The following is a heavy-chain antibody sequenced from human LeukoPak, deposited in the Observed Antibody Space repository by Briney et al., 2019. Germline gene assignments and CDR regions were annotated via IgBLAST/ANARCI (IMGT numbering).Heavy chain of an antibody. CDR1: GFTFSSYA. Sequence: GGSLRLPCAASGFTFSSYAMSWVRQAPGKGLEWVSAISGSGGSTYYADSVKGRFTISRDNSKNTLYLQMNSLRAEDTAVYYCAKDTPAAGTSGTFDYWGQGTLVTVSS. CDR3: AKDTPAAGTSGTFDY. V-gene: IGHV3-23*01. J-gene: IGHJ4*02. D-gene: IGHD6-13*01. CDR2: ISGSGGST.